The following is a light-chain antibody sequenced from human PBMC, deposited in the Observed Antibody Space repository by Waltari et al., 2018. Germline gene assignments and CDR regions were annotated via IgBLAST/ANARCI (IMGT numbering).Light chain of an antibody. J-gene: IGKJ2*01. V-gene: IGKV1-33*01. CDR3: QQYDKLPYT. Sequence: DIQMTQSPSSLSASVGDRVTITSQATQDISNYLNWYKQKPGKAPKLLNYDASNLETGVPSRFSGSGSGTDFTFTISSLQPEDIATYYCQQYDKLPYTFGQGTKLEIK. CDR2: DAS. CDR1: QDISNY.